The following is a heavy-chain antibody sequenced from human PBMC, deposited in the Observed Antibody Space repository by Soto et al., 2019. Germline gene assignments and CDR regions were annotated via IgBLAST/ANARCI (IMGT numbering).Heavy chain of an antibody. D-gene: IGHD3-3*01. CDR1: GGSISSYY. J-gene: IGHJ4*02. Sequence: PSETLSLTCTVSGGSISSYYWSWIRQPPGKGLEWIGYIYYSGSTNYNPSLKSRVTISVDTSKNQFSLKLSSVTAADTAVYYCAIGYDFWSGQPFDYWGQGTLVTVSS. V-gene: IGHV4-59*01. CDR2: IYYSGST. CDR3: AIGYDFWSGQPFDY.